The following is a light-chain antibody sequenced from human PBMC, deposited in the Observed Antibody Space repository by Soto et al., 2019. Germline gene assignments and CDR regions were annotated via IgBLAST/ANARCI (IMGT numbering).Light chain of an antibody. CDR3: QRYNSNSRT. V-gene: IGKV1-5*01. CDR2: DAS. Sequence: DIRLTQSPSTLSASVGDRVTITCRASQDIYSWVAWYQQKPGKAPKFLIYDASILQSGVPSRFSGCGSGTEFTLTISGLQPDDFATYYCQRYNSNSRTFGQGTTVDFK. CDR1: QDIYSW. J-gene: IGKJ1*01.